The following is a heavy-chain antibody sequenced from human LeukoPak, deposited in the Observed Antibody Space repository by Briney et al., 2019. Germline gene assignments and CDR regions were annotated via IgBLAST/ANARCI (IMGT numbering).Heavy chain of an antibody. V-gene: IGHV3-73*01. D-gene: IGHD3-16*02. CDR2: IRSKANSYAT. Sequence: GGSLRLSCAASGFTFSGSAMHWVRQASGKWLEWVCRIRSKANSYATAYAASGKGTFTISRDDSKNTAYLQMNSLKTEDTAVYYCTRLDVWGSYRTDAFDIWGQGTMVTVSS. CDR1: GFTFSGSA. CDR3: TRLDVWGSYRTDAFDI. J-gene: IGHJ3*02.